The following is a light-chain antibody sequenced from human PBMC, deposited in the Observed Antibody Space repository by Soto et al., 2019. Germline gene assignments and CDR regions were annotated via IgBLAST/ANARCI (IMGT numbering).Light chain of an antibody. V-gene: IGLV1-44*01. CDR1: SSNLGDNA. CDR3: AACDGSLDGYV. Sequence: QSVLTQPPSASGTPGQRVTISCSTSSSNLGDNAVNWYQHVPGTAPKLLIYSYDQRPSGVPDRFSGSKSGTSASLAISGLQAEDEADYYCAACDGSLDGYVFGTGTKVTVL. CDR2: SYD. J-gene: IGLJ1*01.